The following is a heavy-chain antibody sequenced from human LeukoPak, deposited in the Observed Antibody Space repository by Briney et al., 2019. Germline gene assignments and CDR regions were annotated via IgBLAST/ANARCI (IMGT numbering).Heavy chain of an antibody. J-gene: IGHJ4*02. CDR3: AREIGPIQLHLWGSAFDY. CDR1: GYTFTNYY. D-gene: IGHD5-18*01. V-gene: IGHV1-46*01. Sequence: ASVKVSCKASGYTFTNYYFHWVRQAPGQGLEWTGIINPSGGSTSYAQKFQGRVTMTRDTSTSTVYMKLSSLRSEDTAVYYCAREIGPIQLHLWGSAFDYWGQGTLVTVSS. CDR2: INPSGGST.